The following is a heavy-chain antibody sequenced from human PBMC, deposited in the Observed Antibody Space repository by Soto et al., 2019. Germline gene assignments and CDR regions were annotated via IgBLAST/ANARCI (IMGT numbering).Heavy chain of an antibody. CDR2: IYPGDSDT. CDR3: ARDVSGSYCYYGMDV. Sequence: PGESLKISCKGSGYSFTSYWIGWVRQMPGKGLEWMGIIYPGDSDTRYSPSFQGQVTISADKSISTAYLQWSSLKASDTAMYYCARDVSGSYCYYGMDVWGQGTTVTVSS. J-gene: IGHJ6*02. V-gene: IGHV5-51*01. D-gene: IGHD1-26*01. CDR1: GYSFTSYW.